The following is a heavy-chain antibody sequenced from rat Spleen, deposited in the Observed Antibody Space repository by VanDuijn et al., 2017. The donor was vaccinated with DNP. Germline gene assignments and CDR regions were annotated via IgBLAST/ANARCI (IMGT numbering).Heavy chain of an antibody. D-gene: IGHD4-3*01. Sequence: EVQLVESGGGLVQPGRSLKLSCAASGFTFSDYYMAWVRQAPKKGLEWVAYISSDGNTPYYRDSVKGRFTISRDNAKSTLYLQMESLRSEDIATYYCERTYNSGYGGFAYWGKGTLVTVSS. CDR1: GFTFSDYY. J-gene: IGHJ3*01. CDR3: ERTYNSGYGGFAY. CDR2: ISSDGNTP. V-gene: IGHV5-7*01.